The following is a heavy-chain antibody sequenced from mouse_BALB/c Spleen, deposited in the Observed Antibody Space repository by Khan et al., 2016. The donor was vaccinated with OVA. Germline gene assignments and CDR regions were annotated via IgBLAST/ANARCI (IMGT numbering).Heavy chain of an antibody. J-gene: IGHJ4*01. CDR1: GYIFTSYW. CDR3: AKSRDYYGSTLHAMDY. CDR2: VAPGSGIT. D-gene: IGHD1-1*01. V-gene: IGHV1S41*01. Sequence: DLVKPGASVKLSCKATGYIFTSYWINWIKQRPGQGLEWIGRVAPGSGITYYNEMFKGKATLTVDTSSSTAYIQLSGLASEHSAVYFCAKSRDYYGSTLHAMDYWGQGTSVTVSS.